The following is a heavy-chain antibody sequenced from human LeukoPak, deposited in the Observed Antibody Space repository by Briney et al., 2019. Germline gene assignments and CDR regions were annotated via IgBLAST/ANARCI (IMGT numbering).Heavy chain of an antibody. CDR2: ISGGGST. D-gene: IGHD3-9*01. Sequence: GGSLRLSCAASGFTFSSYAMSWVRQAPGRGLEWVSAISGGGSTYYADSVKGRFTISRDNSKNTLYLQMNSLRAEDTAVYYCAKERWDYDILTGYPNYFDYWGQGTLVTVSS. CDR3: AKERWDYDILTGYPNYFDY. V-gene: IGHV3-23*01. J-gene: IGHJ4*02. CDR1: GFTFSSYA.